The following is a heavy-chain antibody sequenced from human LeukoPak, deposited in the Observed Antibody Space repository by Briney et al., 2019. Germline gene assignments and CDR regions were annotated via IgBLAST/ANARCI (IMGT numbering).Heavy chain of an antibody. J-gene: IGHJ6*03. CDR2: IIPFFGAT. V-gene: IGHV1-69*05. D-gene: IGHD4-11*01. CDR3: ARSPNDYSNYVQYYVHYYYMAV. Sequence: SVKVSCKASGGTFSKYALSWVRQAPGQGLEWMGGIIPFFGATNYAQKFQGRVTITTDESTNTAYMELSSLTSEDTAVYYCARSPNDYSNYVQYYVHYYYMAVWGKGATVTVSS. CDR1: GGTFSKYA.